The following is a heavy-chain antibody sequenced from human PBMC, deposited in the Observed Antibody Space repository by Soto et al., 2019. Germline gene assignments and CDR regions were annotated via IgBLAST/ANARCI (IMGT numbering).Heavy chain of an antibody. J-gene: IGHJ4*02. CDR2: IIPFFGTP. Sequence: QVLLVQSGAEVKKPGSSVKVSCKLSGATFSSYAMSWVRQAPGQGLEWIGGIIPFFGTPNYAQKFQGRGTITEDTSTATSYMELSSLRSDDTAVYYCARDKCAYYSHLVYWGQGTLVTVSS. V-gene: IGHV1-69*06. CDR1: GATFSSYA. CDR3: ARDKCAYYSHLVY. D-gene: IGHD3-22*01.